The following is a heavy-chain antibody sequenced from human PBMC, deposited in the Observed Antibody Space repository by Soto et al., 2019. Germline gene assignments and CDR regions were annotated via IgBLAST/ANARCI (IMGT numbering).Heavy chain of an antibody. D-gene: IGHD3-22*01. CDR3: AAGYYFGDY. CDR1: GFTSSSYV. V-gene: IGHV3-30*03. CDR2: ISSDRSNK. Sequence: GGSLRLSCAASGFTSSSYVMQWVRQAPGKGLEWVALISSDRSNKYYADSVKGRFTISRDNSKNTLYLQMNSLRTEDTAVYYCAAGYYFGDYWGQGTLVTVSS. J-gene: IGHJ4*02.